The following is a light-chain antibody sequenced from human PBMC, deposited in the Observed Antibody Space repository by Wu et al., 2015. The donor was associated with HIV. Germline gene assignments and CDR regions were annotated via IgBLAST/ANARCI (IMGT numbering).Light chain of an antibody. CDR2: DAS. Sequence: IQLTQSPSSLSASIGDRVTITCRASQDIATCLAWYQQIPGKAPRVLIYDASTLQTGVSSRFSGSGSGAEFTLSISGLQREDFAIYYCQQLNSFPLTFGHGTRLEIK. CDR3: QQLNSFPLT. J-gene: IGKJ5*01. V-gene: IGKV1-9*01. CDR1: QDIATC.